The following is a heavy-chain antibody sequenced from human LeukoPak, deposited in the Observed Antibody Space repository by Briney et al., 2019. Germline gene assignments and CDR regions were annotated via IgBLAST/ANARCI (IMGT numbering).Heavy chain of an antibody. J-gene: IGHJ6*04. Sequence: GGSLRLSCAASGFMFTDSWMAWVRQAPGKGLEWLANINEDGSDKNYVVALKGRFTISRDNAEKSLYLQMNSLRAEDTAVYYCARDPHFWSTVTSGMDVWGKGTTVTVSS. CDR1: GFMFTDSW. CDR3: ARDPHFWSTVTSGMDV. V-gene: IGHV3-7*01. CDR2: INEDGSDK. D-gene: IGHD4-17*01.